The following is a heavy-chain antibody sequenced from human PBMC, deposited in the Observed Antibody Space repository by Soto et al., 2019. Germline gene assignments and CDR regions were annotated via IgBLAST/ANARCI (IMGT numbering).Heavy chain of an antibody. V-gene: IGHV3-23*01. D-gene: IGHD1-1*01. J-gene: IGHJ5*02. Sequence: GGSLILSCAASGFTFSSYAMSWVRQAPGKGLEWVSAISGSGGSTYYADSVKGRFTISRDNSKNTLYLQMNSLRAGDTAVYYCAKDLTTTHGWFDRWGQGTLVTVSS. CDR3: AKDLTTTHGWFDR. CDR2: ISGSGGST. CDR1: GFTFSSYA.